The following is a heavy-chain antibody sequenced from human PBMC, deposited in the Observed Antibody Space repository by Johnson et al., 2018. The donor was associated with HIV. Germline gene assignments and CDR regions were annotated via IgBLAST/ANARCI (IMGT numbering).Heavy chain of an antibody. J-gene: IGHJ3*02. D-gene: IGHD4-23*01. CDR3: RVVTGAFDI. V-gene: IGHV3-30*04. Sequence: QVQLVESGGGVVQPGRSLRLSCAASGFTFSSYAMHWVRQAPGKGLEWVAVISYDGSNKYYADSVKGRFTISRDNSKNTLYLQMNSRRAEDTAVYYCRVVTGAFDIWGQGTMVTVSS. CDR2: ISYDGSNK. CDR1: GFTFSSYA.